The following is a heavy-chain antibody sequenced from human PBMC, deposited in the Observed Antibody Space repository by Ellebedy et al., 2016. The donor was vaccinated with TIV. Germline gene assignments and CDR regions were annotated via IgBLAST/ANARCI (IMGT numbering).Heavy chain of an antibody. J-gene: IGHJ4*02. Sequence: SETLSLXXAVYGGSFSGYYWSWIRQPPGKGLEWIGEINHSGSTNYNPSLKSRVTISVDTSKNQFSLKLSSVTAADTAVYYCARVRAVGATGIDYWGQGTLVTVSS. CDR2: INHSGST. D-gene: IGHD1-26*01. V-gene: IGHV4-34*01. CDR3: ARVRAVGATGIDY. CDR1: GGSFSGYY.